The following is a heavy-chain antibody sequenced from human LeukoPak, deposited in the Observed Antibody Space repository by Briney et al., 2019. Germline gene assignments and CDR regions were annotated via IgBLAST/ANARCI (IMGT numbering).Heavy chain of an antibody. CDR2: IWSDGSTT. V-gene: IGHV3-33*08. CDR3: ARDRTNFVDY. D-gene: IGHD3-9*01. J-gene: IGHJ4*02. CDR1: GFTFKICG. Sequence: AGRSLRLSCAASGFTFKICGMHWVRQAPGKGLEWVGGIWSDGSTTFYADSVRGRFTISRDNSKNTLYLQMNSLRAEDTAVYYCARDRTNFVDYWGQGTLVTVSS.